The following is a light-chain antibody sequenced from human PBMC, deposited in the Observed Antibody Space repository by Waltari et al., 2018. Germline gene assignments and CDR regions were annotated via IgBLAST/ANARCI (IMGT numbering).Light chain of an antibody. CDR1: NSDIGTYNY. V-gene: IGLV2-8*01. Sequence: QSALTQPPSASGSPGQSVTISCSGTNSDIGTYNYVSWFQQHPGRAPKLLIYEVNKRPSGVPNRFSVSKSDNRASLTVSGLQADDEAVYHCSSYAGSNTLVFGGGTRLTVL. CDR3: SSYAGSNTLV. J-gene: IGLJ2*01. CDR2: EVN.